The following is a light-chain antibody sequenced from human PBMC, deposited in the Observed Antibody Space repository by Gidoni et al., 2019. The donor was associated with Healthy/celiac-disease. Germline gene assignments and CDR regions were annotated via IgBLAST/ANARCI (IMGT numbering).Light chain of an antibody. V-gene: IGKV1-33*01. J-gene: IGKJ2*01. Sequence: DIQMTQSPSSLSASVGDRVTITCQASQDISNYLNWYQQKPGKAPKLLIYDASNLETGVPSRFSGSGSGTDFTFTISSLQPEDIATYYCQQYDNLYTFXQXTKLXIK. CDR3: QQYDNLYT. CDR2: DAS. CDR1: QDISNY.